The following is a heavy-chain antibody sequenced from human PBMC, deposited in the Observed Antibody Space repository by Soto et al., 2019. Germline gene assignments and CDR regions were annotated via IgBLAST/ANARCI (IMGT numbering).Heavy chain of an antibody. CDR1: GGTFSSYA. CDR2: IIPIFGTA. D-gene: IGHD4-17*01. J-gene: IGHJ3*02. Sequence: QVQLVQSGAEVKKPGSSVKVSCKASGGTFSSYAISWVRQAPGQGLEWMGWIIPIFGTATYAQKFKGRVTSTADESTSKSYMELSSLRSEDTAVDYGAKSRGENTVTTRGSALDIWGQGTMVTVSS. CDR3: AKSRGENTVTTRGSALDI. V-gene: IGHV1-69*01.